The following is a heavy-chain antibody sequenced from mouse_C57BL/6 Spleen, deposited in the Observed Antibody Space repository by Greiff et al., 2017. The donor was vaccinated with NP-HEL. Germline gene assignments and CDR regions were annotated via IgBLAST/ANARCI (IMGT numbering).Heavy chain of an antibody. D-gene: IGHD2-5*01. CDR3: ARSNYSNYFAY. Sequence: QVQLKQSGAELVKPGASVKISCKASGYAFSSYWMNWVKQRPGKGLEWIGQIYPGDGDTNYNGKFKGKATLTADKSSSTAYMQLSSLTSEDSAVYFCARSNYSNYFAYWGQGTLVTVSA. V-gene: IGHV1-80*01. CDR2: IYPGDGDT. J-gene: IGHJ3*01. CDR1: GYAFSSYW.